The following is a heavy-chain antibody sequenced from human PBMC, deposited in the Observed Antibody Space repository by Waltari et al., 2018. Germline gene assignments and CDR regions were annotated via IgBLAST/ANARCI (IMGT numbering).Heavy chain of an antibody. CDR1: GGSFSGYY. J-gene: IGHJ5*02. V-gene: IGHV4-34*01. CDR2: IKHRGRT. CDR3: ARGRRANYWFDP. Sequence: QVQLQQWGAGLLKPSETLSLTCAVYGGSFSGYYWSWIRPPPGKGLEWIGKIKHRGRTTYNPSLKSRVTLSVDTSRNQFSLKLSSVTAAETAVYYCARGRRANYWFDPWGQGTLVTGSS.